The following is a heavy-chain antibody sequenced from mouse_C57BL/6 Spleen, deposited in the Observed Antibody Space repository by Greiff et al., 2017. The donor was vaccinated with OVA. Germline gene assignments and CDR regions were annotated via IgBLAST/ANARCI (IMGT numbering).Heavy chain of an antibody. CDR3: ARTYDYDALFAY. CDR2: IYPGDGDT. V-gene: IGHV1-82*01. Sequence: QVQLQQSGPELVKPGASVKISCKASGYAFSSSWMNWVKQRPGKGLEWIGRIYPGDGDTNYNGKFKGKATLTADKSSSTAYMQLSSLTSEDSAVYFCARTYDYDALFAYWGQGTLVIVSA. D-gene: IGHD2-4*01. CDR1: GYAFSSSW. J-gene: IGHJ3*01.